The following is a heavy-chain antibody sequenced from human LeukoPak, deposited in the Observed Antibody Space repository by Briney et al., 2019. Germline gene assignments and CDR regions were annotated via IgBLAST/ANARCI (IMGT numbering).Heavy chain of an antibody. V-gene: IGHV5-51*01. D-gene: IGHD6-13*01. CDR1: GYNYPIYW. CDR2: IYPDDSNA. CDR3: ARQGAAGKYYYYYMDV. Sequence: GESLKISCQGSGYNYPIYWIGWVRQMPGQGLEWMGIIYPDDSNAIYGPSFQGQVTISADKSINTAYLEWSSLKASDTAIYYCARQGAAGKYYYYYMDVWGKGTTVTVSS. J-gene: IGHJ6*03.